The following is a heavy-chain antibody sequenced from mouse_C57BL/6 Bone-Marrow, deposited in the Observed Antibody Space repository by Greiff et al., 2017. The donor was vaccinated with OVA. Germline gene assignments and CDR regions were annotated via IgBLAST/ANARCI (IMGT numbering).Heavy chain of an antibody. CDR1: GFNIKDDY. V-gene: IGHV14-4*01. Sequence: VQLQQSGAELVRPGASVKLSCTASGFNIKDDYMHWVKQRPEQGLEWIGWIDPENGDTEYASKFQGKATITADTSSNTAYLQLSSLTSEDTAVYYCTFITTGVADFDYWGQGTTLTVSS. CDR2: IDPENGDT. D-gene: IGHD1-1*01. J-gene: IGHJ2*01. CDR3: TFITTGVADFDY.